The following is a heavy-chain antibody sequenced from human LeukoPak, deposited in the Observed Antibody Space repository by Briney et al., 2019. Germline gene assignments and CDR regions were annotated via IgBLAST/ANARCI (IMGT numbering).Heavy chain of an antibody. V-gene: IGHV3-7*01. CDR2: IKHDGSEK. D-gene: IGHD3-3*01. CDR1: GFIFTNFF. Sequence: GGSLRLSCAASGFIFTNFFMSWVRQAPGKGLEWVASIKHDGSEKYYVDSVRGRFTISRDNTKNLLYLQMSSLRAEDTAVYYCATDRGWRTSGYYLYYFEYWGQGTLVTFSS. CDR3: ATDRGWRTSGYYLYYFEY. J-gene: IGHJ4*02.